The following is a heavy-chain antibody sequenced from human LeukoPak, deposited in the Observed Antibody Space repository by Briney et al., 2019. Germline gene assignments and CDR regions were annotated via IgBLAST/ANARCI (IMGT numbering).Heavy chain of an antibody. CDR2: ISAYNGNT. J-gene: IGHJ4*02. V-gene: IGHV1-18*01. Sequence: ASVKVSCKASGYTFTSYGISWVRQAPGQGLEGMGWISAYNGNTNYAQKLQGRVTMTTDTSTSTAYMELRSLRSDDTAVYYCARVRNDIVVVPAPLSDYWGQGTLVTVSS. CDR3: ARVRNDIVVVPAPLSDY. D-gene: IGHD2-2*01. CDR1: GYTFTSYG.